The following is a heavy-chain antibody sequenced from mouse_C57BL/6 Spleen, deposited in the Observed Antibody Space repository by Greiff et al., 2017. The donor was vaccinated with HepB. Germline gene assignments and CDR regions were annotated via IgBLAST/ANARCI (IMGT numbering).Heavy chain of an antibody. Sequence: QVQLQQSGPELVKPGASVKISCKASGYAFSSSWMNWVKQRPGKGLEWIGRIYPGDGDTNYNGKFKGKATLTADKSSSTAYMQLSSLTSEDSAVYFCAHGNLYAMDYWGQGTSVTVSS. D-gene: IGHD2-1*01. CDR3: AHGNLYAMDY. V-gene: IGHV1-82*01. CDR1: GYAFSSSW. CDR2: IYPGDGDT. J-gene: IGHJ4*01.